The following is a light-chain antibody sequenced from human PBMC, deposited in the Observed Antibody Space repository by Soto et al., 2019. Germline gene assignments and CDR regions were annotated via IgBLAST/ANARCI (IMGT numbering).Light chain of an antibody. CDR2: KAS. CDR1: QNIGNY. CDR3: QQYHGYPRT. J-gene: IGKJ1*01. Sequence: DIQMTQSPSTLSASVGDRVSITCRASQNIGNYLAWFQQTPGEAPKHLIYKASSLHGGVPSRFSGGGSGTEFTLTISGLQPDDFATYYCQQYHGYPRTFGPGTRVEI. V-gene: IGKV1-5*03.